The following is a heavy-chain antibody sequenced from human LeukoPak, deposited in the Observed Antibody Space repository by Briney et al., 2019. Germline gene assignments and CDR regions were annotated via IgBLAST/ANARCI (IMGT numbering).Heavy chain of an antibody. Sequence: PGGSLRLSFAASGFTFNNAWMSWVRQAPGKGLEWVGRMKSKTDGGTTDYAAPVKGRFTISRDDSKNTLYLQMNSLKTEDTAVYYCTTFSDCTSSICYTNYWGQGTLVTVSS. J-gene: IGHJ4*02. CDR3: TTFSDCTSSICYTNY. CDR2: MKSKTDGGTT. CDR1: GFTFNNAW. V-gene: IGHV3-15*01. D-gene: IGHD2-2*02.